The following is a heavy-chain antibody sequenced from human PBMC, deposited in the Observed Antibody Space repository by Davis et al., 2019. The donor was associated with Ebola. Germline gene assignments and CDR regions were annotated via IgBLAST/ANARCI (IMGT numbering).Heavy chain of an antibody. CDR2: IKQDGSEK. J-gene: IGHJ4*02. D-gene: IGHD3-3*01. Sequence: GESLKISCAASGFTFSSYWMSWVRQAPGKGLEWVANIKQDGSEKYYVDSVKGRFTISRDNSKNTLYLQMNSLRAEDTAVYYCAKGYDFWSGYPIWGQGTLVTVSS. V-gene: IGHV3-7*03. CDR1: GFTFSSYW. CDR3: AKGYDFWSGYPI.